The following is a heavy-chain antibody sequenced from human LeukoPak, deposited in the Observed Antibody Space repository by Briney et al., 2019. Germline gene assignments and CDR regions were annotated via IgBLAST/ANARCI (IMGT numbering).Heavy chain of an antibody. CDR3: ARVRGQQLGVIDY. CDR1: GGTFSSYS. V-gene: IGHV1-2*07. CDR2: IHPYRGVT. D-gene: IGHD3-10*01. J-gene: IGHJ4*02. Sequence: ASVKVSCKASGGTFSSYSISWVRQAPGQGLEWMGYIHPYRGVTNYAHKFHGRVTLTRDTSINTAYMELSSLRSDDTAVYYCARVRGQQLGVIDYWGQGTLVTVSS.